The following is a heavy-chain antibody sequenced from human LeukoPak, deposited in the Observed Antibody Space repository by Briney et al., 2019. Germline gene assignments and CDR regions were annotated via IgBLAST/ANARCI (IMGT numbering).Heavy chain of an antibody. J-gene: IGHJ4*02. CDR1: GGSISGSTXX. Sequence: SETLSLTCTVSGGSISGSTXXWXXXRXPXGKGLEXXGSIYSSGSTYYNPSLRSRVTISVDTSKNQFSLRLSSVTAADTAVYYCARQYYDILTGYSYYFDYWGQGTLVTVSS. V-gene: IGHV4-39*01. CDR3: ARQYYDILTGYSYYFDY. D-gene: IGHD3-9*01. CDR2: IYSSGST.